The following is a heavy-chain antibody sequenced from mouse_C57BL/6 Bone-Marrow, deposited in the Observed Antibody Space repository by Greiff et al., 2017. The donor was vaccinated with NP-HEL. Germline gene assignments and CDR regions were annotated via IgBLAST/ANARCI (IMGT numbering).Heavy chain of an antibody. Sequence: EVKLVESGPELVKPGASVKISCKASGYSFTGYYMNWVKQSPEKSLEWIGEINPSTGGTTYNQKFKAKATLTVDKSSSTAYMQLKSLTSEDSAVYYCAREDGNYVGYFDVGGTGTTVTVSS. CDR3: AREDGNYVGYFDV. CDR1: GYSFTGYY. V-gene: IGHV1-42*01. J-gene: IGHJ1*03. CDR2: INPSTGGT. D-gene: IGHD2-1*01.